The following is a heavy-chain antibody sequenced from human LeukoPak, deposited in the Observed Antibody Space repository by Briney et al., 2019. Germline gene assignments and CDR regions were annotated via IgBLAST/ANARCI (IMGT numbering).Heavy chain of an antibody. CDR3: ARRSSSYGMDV. J-gene: IGHJ6*02. CDR2: IDPGDSDT. D-gene: IGHD6-13*01. V-gene: IGHV5-51*01. Sequence: GESQKISCKGSGYSFSTYWIAWVRQKPGKGMEWMGIIDPGDSDTKYSPSFQGQVTISADKSISTAYLQWSSLKASDTAMFYCARRSSSYGMDVWGQGTTVTVSS. CDR1: GYSFSTYW.